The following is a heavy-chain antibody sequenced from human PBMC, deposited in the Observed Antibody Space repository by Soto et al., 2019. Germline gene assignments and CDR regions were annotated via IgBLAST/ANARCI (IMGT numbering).Heavy chain of an antibody. J-gene: IGHJ4*02. CDR3: ARGGHVVVVTAAFDY. CDR1: GDTFTNYY. D-gene: IGHD2-21*02. CDR2: VNPSGGHT. V-gene: IGHV1-46*01. Sequence: QVQLMQSGAEVKKPGASVKVSCKASGDTFTNYYIHWVRQAPGQGLEWMGTVNPSGGHTTYSQNLLGRVTMTRDKSMSTLYMELTSLTSDDTAVYYCARGGHVVVVTAAFDYWGQGTLVTVSS.